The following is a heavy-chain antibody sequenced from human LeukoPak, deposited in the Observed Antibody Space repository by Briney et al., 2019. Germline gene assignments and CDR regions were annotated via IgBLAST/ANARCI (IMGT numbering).Heavy chain of an antibody. Sequence: PGGPLRLSCAASGFTFNNYAMSWVRQAPGKGLEWVSTISGSGGSTYYADSVKGRFTISRDNSKNTLYLQMNSLRAEDTAVYYCAKEYSSSSGYYFDYWGQGTLVTVSS. J-gene: IGHJ4*02. V-gene: IGHV3-23*01. D-gene: IGHD6-6*01. CDR1: GFTFNNYA. CDR3: AKEYSSSSGYYFDY. CDR2: ISGSGGST.